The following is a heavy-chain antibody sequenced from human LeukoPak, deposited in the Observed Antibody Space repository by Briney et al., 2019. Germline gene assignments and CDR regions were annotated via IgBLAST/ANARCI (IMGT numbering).Heavy chain of an antibody. CDR3: ARRAGAYSHPYDY. CDR1: GFTVSSDS. CDR2: IYSGGST. D-gene: IGHD4/OR15-4a*01. Sequence: GGSLRLSCAASGFTVSSDSMSWVRQAPGKGLEWVSFIYSGGSTHYSDSVKGRFTISRDNSKNTLYLQMNSLRAEDTAVYYCARRAGAYSHPYDYWGQGTLVTVSS. J-gene: IGHJ4*02. V-gene: IGHV3-53*01.